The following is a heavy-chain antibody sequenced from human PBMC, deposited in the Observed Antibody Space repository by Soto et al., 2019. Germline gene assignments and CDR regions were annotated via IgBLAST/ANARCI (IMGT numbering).Heavy chain of an antibody. CDR2: IYPGDSDT. V-gene: IGHV5-51*01. D-gene: IGHD3-3*01. CDR3: ARATTTYDFWSGYCGDYYGMDV. CDR1: GYSFTSYW. J-gene: IGHJ6*02. Sequence: GESLKISCKGSGYSFTSYWIGWVRQMPGKGLEWMGIIYPGDSDTRYSPSFQGQVTISADKSISTAYLQWSGLKASDTAMYYCARATTTYDFWSGYCGDYYGMDVWGQGTTVTVS.